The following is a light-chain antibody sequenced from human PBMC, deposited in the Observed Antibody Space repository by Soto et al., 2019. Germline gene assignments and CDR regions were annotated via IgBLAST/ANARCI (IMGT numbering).Light chain of an antibody. CDR1: QSVSSN. CDR3: QQYNNWPPYT. Sequence: EIVMTQSPATLSVSPGERATLSCRASQSVSSNLVWYQQKPGQAPRLLIYGASTRATGIPARFSGSGSGTEFTLTISSLQSEDFAVYYCQQYNNWPPYTFGQGTELQIK. J-gene: IGKJ2*01. CDR2: GAS. V-gene: IGKV3-15*01.